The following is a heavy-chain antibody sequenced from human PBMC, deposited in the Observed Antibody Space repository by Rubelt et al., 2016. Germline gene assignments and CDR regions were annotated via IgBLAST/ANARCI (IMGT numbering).Heavy chain of an antibody. D-gene: IGHD3-10*01. CDR3: ARIPGSGSSEINWFDP. V-gene: IGHV5-10-1*01. CDR2: IDLSDSYP. J-gene: IGHJ5*02. CDR1: GYSFTSYW. Sequence: EVQLVQPGAEVKKPGESLKISCKGSGYSFTSYWISWVRQMPGKGLDWMGGIDLSDSYPNYSPSFHGHVTFSADKSISTAYLQWSSLKASDTAMYYCARIPGSGSSEINWFDPWGQGTLVTVSS.